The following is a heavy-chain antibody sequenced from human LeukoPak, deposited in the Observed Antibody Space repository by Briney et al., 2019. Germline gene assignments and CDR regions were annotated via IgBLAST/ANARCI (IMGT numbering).Heavy chain of an antibody. CDR1: GFTFSSYS. CDR3: ARRKNLDGSGTYYNGNFDY. V-gene: IGHV3-21*01. J-gene: IGHJ4*02. Sequence: GGSLRLSCAASGFTFSSYSMNWVRQAPGKGLEWVSSISSSSSYIYYADSVKGRFTISRDNAKNSLYLQMNSLRAEDTAVYYCARRKNLDGSGTYYNGNFDYWGQGTLVTVSS. D-gene: IGHD3-10*01. CDR2: ISSSSSYI.